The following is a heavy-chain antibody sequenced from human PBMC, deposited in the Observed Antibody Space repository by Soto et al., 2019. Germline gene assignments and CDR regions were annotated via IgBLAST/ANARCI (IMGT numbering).Heavy chain of an antibody. CDR1: GSYITSGDYH. D-gene: IGHD2-8*01. V-gene: IGHV4-30-4*01. Sequence: PSETLPLTCSVSGSYITSGDYHWTWIRQAPGKGLEWIGYISHSETTYYSPALKNRIIISSDFSMNQFSLRLNSVTAADTAVYFCAGFGVGDRDDKWGQGTLVTVSS. CDR3: AGFGVGDRDDK. CDR2: ISHSETT. J-gene: IGHJ4*02.